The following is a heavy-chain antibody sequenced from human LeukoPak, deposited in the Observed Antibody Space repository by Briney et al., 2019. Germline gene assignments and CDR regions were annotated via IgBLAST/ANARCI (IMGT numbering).Heavy chain of an antibody. CDR1: GFTVSRYY. V-gene: IGHV3-53*05. J-gene: IGHJ4*02. CDR2: IYRGGST. CDR3: ARSDSTMVRGVLDY. Sequence: GGSLRLSCAASGFTVSRYYMSWVRQAPGKGLEWVSVIYRGGSTYYPDSVKGRFTISRDNSKNTLYLQMNSLRAEDTAVYYCARSDSTMVRGVLDYWGQGTLVTVSS. D-gene: IGHD3-10*01.